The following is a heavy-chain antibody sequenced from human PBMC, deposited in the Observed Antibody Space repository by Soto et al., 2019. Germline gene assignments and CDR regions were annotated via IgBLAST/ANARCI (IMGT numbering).Heavy chain of an antibody. CDR1: GGSFSGYY. CDR2: INHSGST. V-gene: IGHV4-34*01. D-gene: IGHD6-13*01. CDR3: ARANGAAAGPYYYYDHQMDV. Sequence: SETLSLTCAVYGGSFSGYYWSWIRQPPGKGLEWIGEINHSGSTNYNPSLKSRVTISVDTSKNQFSLKLSSVTAADTAVYYCARANGAAAGPYYYYDHQMDVWGKGTPFTVPS. J-gene: IGHJ6*03.